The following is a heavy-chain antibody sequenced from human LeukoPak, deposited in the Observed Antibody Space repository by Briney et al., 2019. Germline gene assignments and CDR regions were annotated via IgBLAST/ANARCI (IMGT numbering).Heavy chain of an antibody. V-gene: IGHV1-2*02. D-gene: IGHD3-22*01. CDR2: INPNSGDT. J-gene: IGHJ4*02. CDR1: GYTFTGYY. CDR3: ARYYYDTSGSSY. Sequence: AAVKVSCKASGYTFTGYYIHWVRQAPGQGLEWMGWINPNSGDTNFAQEFQGRVTMTRDTSISTAYMELSRLRSDDTAVYYCARYYYDTSGSSYWGQGTLVTVSS.